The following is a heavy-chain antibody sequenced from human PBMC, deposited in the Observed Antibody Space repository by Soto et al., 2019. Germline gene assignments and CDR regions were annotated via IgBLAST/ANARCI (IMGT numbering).Heavy chain of an antibody. CDR3: ARGQEVGAHFFDS. Sequence: LRLSCEASGFTFSKFDMHWVRQPTGKGLEWVSTIGISGDTYYAVSVKGRFTISRDNAKNSLSLQMNSLRAGDTALYFCARGQEVGAHFFDSWGQGTQVTVSS. D-gene: IGHD2-15*01. V-gene: IGHV3-13*04. CDR2: IGISGDT. CDR1: GFTFSKFD. J-gene: IGHJ4*02.